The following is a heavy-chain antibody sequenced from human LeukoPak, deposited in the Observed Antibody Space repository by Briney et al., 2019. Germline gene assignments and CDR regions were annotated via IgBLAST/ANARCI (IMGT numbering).Heavy chain of an antibody. V-gene: IGHV1-3*01. D-gene: IGHD2-2*01. CDR3: ARGVPAATPFDY. CDR2: INAGNGNT. CDR1: GYTFTSYA. Sequence: GASVKVSCKASGYTFTSYAMHWVRQAPGQRLEWMGWINAGNGNTKYSQKFQGRVTITRDTSASTPYMELSSLRSEDTAVYYCARGVPAATPFDYWGQGTLVTVSS. J-gene: IGHJ4*02.